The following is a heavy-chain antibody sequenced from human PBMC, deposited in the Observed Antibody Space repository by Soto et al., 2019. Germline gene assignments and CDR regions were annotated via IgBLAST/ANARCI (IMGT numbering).Heavy chain of an antibody. CDR3: AREGAAAGTRNWFDP. CDR2: ISAYNGNT. D-gene: IGHD6-13*01. J-gene: IGHJ5*02. Sequence: ASVKVSCKASGYTFTSYGISWVRQAPGQGLEWMGWISAYNGNTNYAQKLQGRVTMTTDTSTSTAYMELRSLRSDDTAVYYCAREGAAAGTRNWFDPWGQGTLVTVSS. CDR1: GYTFTSYG. V-gene: IGHV1-18*01.